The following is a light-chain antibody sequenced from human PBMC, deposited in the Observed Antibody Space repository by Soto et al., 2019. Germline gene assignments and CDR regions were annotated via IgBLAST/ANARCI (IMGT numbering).Light chain of an antibody. CDR3: QQYGRSWWT. J-gene: IGKJ1*01. CDR1: QSVSSSY. CDR2: GAS. Sequence: EIVLTQSPGTLSLSPGERATLSCRTSQSVSSSYLAWYQQKPGQAPRLLIYGASSRATGIPDRFSGSGSGTDFTLTISRLEPEDFAVYYCQQYGRSWWTLGQGTKVDSK. V-gene: IGKV3-20*01.